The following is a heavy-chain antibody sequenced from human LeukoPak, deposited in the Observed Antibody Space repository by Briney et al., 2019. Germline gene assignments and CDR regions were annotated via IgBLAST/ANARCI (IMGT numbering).Heavy chain of an antibody. D-gene: IGHD2-2*01. CDR2: ISSDGSNK. V-gene: IGHV3-30*18. Sequence: GGSLRLSCAASAFTFSNYGMHWVRQAPGKGLEWVAVISSDGSNKYYADSVKGRFTISRDNSKNTLYLQMSSLRPEDTAVYYCAKQDTSSSRGGYFDYWGQGTLVTVSS. CDR1: AFTFSNYG. J-gene: IGHJ4*02. CDR3: AKQDTSSSRGGYFDY.